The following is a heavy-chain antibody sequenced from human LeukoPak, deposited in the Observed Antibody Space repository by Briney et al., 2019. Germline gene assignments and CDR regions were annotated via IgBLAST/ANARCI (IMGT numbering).Heavy chain of an antibody. D-gene: IGHD1-26*01. V-gene: IGHV3-30*04. CDR3: ARSPGILGANYFDY. CDR2: ISYDGSTK. J-gene: IGHJ4*02. CDR1: RFTLSTYA. Sequence: HPGRSLRLSCAASRFTLSTYAIHWVRQAPGKGLEWVAVISYDGSTKNYADSVKGRFTISRDNSKNTLNLQMNSLRAEDTAVYYCARSPGILGANYFDYWGQGTLVTVSS.